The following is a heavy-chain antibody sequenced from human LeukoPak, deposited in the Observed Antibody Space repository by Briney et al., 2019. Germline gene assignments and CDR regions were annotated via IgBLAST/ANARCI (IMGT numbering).Heavy chain of an antibody. V-gene: IGHV1-2*02. D-gene: IGHD3-22*01. CDR3: ARDSYDSSQFFDY. CDR1: GYTFTGYY. Sequence: ASVKVSCKASGYTFTGYYIRWVRQAPGQGLEWMGWINPSSGDTNYAQKFQGRVTMTRDTSISTAYMELSRLRSDDTAVYYCARDSYDSSQFFDYWGQGTLVTVSS. CDR2: INPSSGDT. J-gene: IGHJ4*02.